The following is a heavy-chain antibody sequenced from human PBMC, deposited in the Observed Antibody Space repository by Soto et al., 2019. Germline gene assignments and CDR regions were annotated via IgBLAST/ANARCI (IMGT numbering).Heavy chain of an antibody. D-gene: IGHD7-27*01. Sequence: QVQLVQSGAEVKKPGASVKVSCKASGYTFTSYDINWVRQATGQGLEWIGWMSPKTGNTGYAQNVQGRVTMTRNPSISTADMELSSLTSEDAAVYYCAGGPPDWGFDFWGQGTLVPVSS. V-gene: IGHV1-8*01. CDR1: GYTFTSYD. CDR2: MSPKTGNT. CDR3: AGGPPDWGFDF. J-gene: IGHJ4*02.